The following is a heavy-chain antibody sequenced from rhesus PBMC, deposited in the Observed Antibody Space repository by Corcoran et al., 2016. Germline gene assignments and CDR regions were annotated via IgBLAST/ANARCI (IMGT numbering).Heavy chain of an antibody. Sequence: QVQLQESGPGVVKPSETLSLTCAVSGYSISSGYYYWSWIRQPPGKGLEWIWYITYNGSTSYNPSLKSRVTISRDTSKNQFSLKLSSVTAADTAVYYCARGYGSSPFDYWGQGVLVTVSS. CDR2: ITYNGST. D-gene: IGHD4-29*01. J-gene: IGHJ4*01. CDR3: ARGYGSSPFDY. CDR1: GYSISSGYYY. V-gene: IGHV4-122*02.